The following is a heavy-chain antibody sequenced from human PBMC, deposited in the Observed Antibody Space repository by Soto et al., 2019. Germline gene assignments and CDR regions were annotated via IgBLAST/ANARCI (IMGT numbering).Heavy chain of an antibody. D-gene: IGHD3-9*01. Sequence: PSETLSLTCAVYGGSFSGYYWSWIRQPPGKGLEWIGEINHSGSTNYNPSLKSRVTISVDTSKNQFSLKLSSVTAADTAVYYCARARCYYDILTGYYPAFYFDDWCKGILITVCS. CDR1: GGSFSGYY. J-gene: IGHJ4*02. CDR3: ARARCYYDILTGYYPAFYFDD. V-gene: IGHV4-34*01. CDR2: INHSGST.